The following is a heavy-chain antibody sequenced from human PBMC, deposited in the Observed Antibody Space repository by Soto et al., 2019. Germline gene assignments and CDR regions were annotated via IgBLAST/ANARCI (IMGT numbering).Heavy chain of an antibody. CDR2: MNPNSGNT. V-gene: IGHV1-8*01. CDR3: ASAACNYDFWSGYSFDI. D-gene: IGHD3-3*01. J-gene: IGHJ3*02. CDR1: GYTFTSYD. Sequence: EASVKVSCKASGYTFTSYDINWVRQATGQGLEWMGWMNPNSGNTGYAQKFQGRVTMTRNTSISTAYMELSSLRSEDTAVYFCASAACNYDFWSGYSFDIWGQGTMVTVSS.